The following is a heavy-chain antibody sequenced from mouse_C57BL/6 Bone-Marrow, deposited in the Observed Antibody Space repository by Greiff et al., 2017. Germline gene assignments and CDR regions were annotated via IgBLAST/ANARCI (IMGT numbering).Heavy chain of an antibody. CDR2: IYPRSGNT. D-gene: IGHD1-1*01. Sequence: VKLMESGAELARPGASVKLSCKASGYTFTSYGISWVKQRTGQGLEWIGEIYPRSGNTYYNEKFKGKATLTADKSSSTAYMELRSLTSEDSAVYFCATGSSTEGSMDYWGQGTSVTVSS. V-gene: IGHV1-81*01. CDR1: GYTFTSYG. J-gene: IGHJ4*01. CDR3: ATGSSTEGSMDY.